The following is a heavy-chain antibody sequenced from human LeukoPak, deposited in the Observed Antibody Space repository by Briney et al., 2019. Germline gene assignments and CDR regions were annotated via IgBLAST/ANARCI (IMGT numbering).Heavy chain of an antibody. J-gene: IGHJ4*02. CDR3: ARDLGISSSWQSDY. D-gene: IGHD6-13*01. Sequence: GGSLRLSWAASGFTFSSYWMHWVSQAPGKGLVWVSRIDSGVSSTIYADSVKGRFTISRDNAKNTLYLQMNSLRAEDTAVYYCARDLGISSSWQSDYWGQGTLVTVSS. CDR1: GFTFSSYW. CDR2: IDSGVSST. V-gene: IGHV3-74*01.